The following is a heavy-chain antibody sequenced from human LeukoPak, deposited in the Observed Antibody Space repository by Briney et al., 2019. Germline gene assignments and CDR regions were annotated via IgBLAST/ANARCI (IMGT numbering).Heavy chain of an antibody. CDR3: ARLQGTMVRGVIEDY. D-gene: IGHD3-10*01. CDR2: IYYSGST. J-gene: IGHJ4*02. V-gene: IGHV4-30-4*01. Sequence: SETLSLTCTVSGGSISSGDYYWSWIRQPPGKGLEWIGNIYYSGSTYYNPSLKSRVTIFVDTSKNQFSLKLNSVTAADTAVYYCARLQGTMVRGVIEDYWGQGTLVTVSS. CDR1: GGSISSGDYY.